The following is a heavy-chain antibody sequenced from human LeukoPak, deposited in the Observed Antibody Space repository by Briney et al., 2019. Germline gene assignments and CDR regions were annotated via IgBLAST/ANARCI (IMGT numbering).Heavy chain of an antibody. D-gene: IGHD3-3*02. V-gene: IGHV3-53*04. CDR2: IYSGGST. CDR1: GFTVSSNF. CDR3: ARLYGTFLEWSPYFDY. Sequence: GGSLRLSCAASGFTVSSNFMSWVRQAPGKGLEWVSVIYSGGSTYYADSVKGRFTISRHNSKNTLYLQMNSLRAEDTAMYYCARLYGTFLEWSPYFDYWGQGTLVTVSS. J-gene: IGHJ4*02.